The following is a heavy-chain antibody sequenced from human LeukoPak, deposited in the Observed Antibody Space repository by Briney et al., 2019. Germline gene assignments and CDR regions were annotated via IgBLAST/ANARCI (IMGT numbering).Heavy chain of an antibody. CDR2: ISGSGTST. CDR1: GFTFSSYA. D-gene: IGHD3-10*01. V-gene: IGHV3-23*01. J-gene: IGHJ4*02. Sequence: GGSLRLSCAASGFTFSSYAMSWVRQAPGMGLEWVSGISGSGTSTYYADSVKGRFTISRDNSKNRLFLQMNSLRAEDTAVYYCAKTRLPWSEELLDIDYWGQGTLVTVSS. CDR3: AKTRLPWSEELLDIDY.